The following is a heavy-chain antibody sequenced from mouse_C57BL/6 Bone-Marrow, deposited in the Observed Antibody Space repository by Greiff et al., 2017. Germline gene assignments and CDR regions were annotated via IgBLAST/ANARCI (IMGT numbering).Heavy chain of an antibody. CDR1: GFSLTTSGMG. D-gene: IGHD2-12*01. CDR3: ARRHDGDYFDY. J-gene: IGHJ2*01. V-gene: IGHV8-12*01. Sequence: QVTLKESGPGILQSSQTLSLTCSSSGFSLTTSGMGVSWIRQPSGHGLEWLAHIYWDDDKRYNPSMKSRLTISKDTSRNQVSLKVTSVDTADTATYYCARRHDGDYFDYWGQGTTLTVSS. CDR2: IYWDDDK.